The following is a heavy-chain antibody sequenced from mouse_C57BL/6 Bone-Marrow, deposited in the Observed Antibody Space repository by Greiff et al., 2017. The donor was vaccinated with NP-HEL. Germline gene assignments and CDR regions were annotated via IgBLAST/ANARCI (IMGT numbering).Heavy chain of an antibody. CDR1: GYTFTSYG. CDR2: IYPRSGNT. CDR3: ARRDSSRFAY. J-gene: IGHJ3*01. D-gene: IGHD3-2*01. V-gene: IGHV1-81*01. Sequence: QVHVKQSGAELARPGASVKLSCKASGYTFTSYGISWVKQRTGQGLEWIGEIYPRSGNTYYNEKFKGKATLTADKSSSTAYMELRSLTSEDSAVYFCARRDSSRFAYWGQGTLVTVSA.